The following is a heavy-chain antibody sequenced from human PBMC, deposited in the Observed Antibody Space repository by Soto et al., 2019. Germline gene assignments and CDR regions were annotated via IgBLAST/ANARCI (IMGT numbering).Heavy chain of an antibody. D-gene: IGHD6-13*01. Sequence: EVQLVETGGGLIQPGGSLRLSCAASGFTVSSNYMSWVRQAPGKGLEWVSVIYSGGSTYYADSVKGRFTISRDNSKNTLYLQMNSLRAEDTAVYYCARAIAAAGDDYYYYGMDVWGQGTTVTVSS. V-gene: IGHV3-53*02. J-gene: IGHJ6*02. CDR2: IYSGGST. CDR1: GFTVSSNY. CDR3: ARAIAAAGDDYYYYGMDV.